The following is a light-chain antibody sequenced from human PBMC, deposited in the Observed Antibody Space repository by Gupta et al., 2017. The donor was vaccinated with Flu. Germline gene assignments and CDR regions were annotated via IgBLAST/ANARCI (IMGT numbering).Light chain of an antibody. J-gene: IGKJ1*01. V-gene: IGKV3-20*01. CDR2: GAS. CDR3: QQDGSSPRA. CDR1: QNISSSY. Sequence: EIVLTQSPGTLSLSPGESATLSCSASQNISSSYLAWYQQKPGQAPRLLIYGASSRATGIPDRFSGSGAGTDFTLTISRLEPEDFAVYYCQQDGSSPRAFGQGTKVEIK.